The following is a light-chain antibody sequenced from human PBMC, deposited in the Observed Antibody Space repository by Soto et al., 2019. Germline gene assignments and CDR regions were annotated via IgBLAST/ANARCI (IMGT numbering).Light chain of an antibody. CDR1: QSVSRY. J-gene: IGKJ5*01. V-gene: IGKV3-20*01. CDR2: GAS. Sequence: EIVLTQSPATLSSFPGDRVTLSCRASQSVSRYLAWYQQKPGQAPRLLIYGASSRATGIPDRFSGSGSGTDFTLTISRLEPEDFAVYYCQQYGSSPRITFGQGTRLEIK. CDR3: QQYGSSPRIT.